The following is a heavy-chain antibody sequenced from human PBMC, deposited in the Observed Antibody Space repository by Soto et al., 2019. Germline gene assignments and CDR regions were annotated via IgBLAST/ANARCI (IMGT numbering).Heavy chain of an antibody. J-gene: IGHJ4*02. CDR2: IHRDGTET. V-gene: IGHV3-7*03. CDR1: GFTFNAYW. Sequence: EVQLVESGGGLVQPGGSLGLSCAASGFTFNAYWMTWVRQAPGKGLEWVANIHRDGTETKYVASVKGRFTISRDNAKNSLYMQINSLRAEDTAVYYCARGGSESDYWGQGTLVVVSS. D-gene: IGHD3-10*01. CDR3: ARGGSESDY.